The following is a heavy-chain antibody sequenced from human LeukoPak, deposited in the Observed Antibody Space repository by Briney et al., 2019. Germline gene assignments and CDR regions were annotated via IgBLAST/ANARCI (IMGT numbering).Heavy chain of an antibody. Sequence: GGSLKLSCAASGFTFGTFWMHWVRQAPGRGLVWVSRINTDGSDTTYADSVKGRFTISRDNAKNTLYLQMNSLRAEDTAVYYCARDRRYSGYEYPGYWGQGTLVTVSS. CDR2: INTDGSDT. CDR3: ARDRRYSGYEYPGY. J-gene: IGHJ4*02. V-gene: IGHV3-74*01. D-gene: IGHD5-12*01. CDR1: GFTFGTFW.